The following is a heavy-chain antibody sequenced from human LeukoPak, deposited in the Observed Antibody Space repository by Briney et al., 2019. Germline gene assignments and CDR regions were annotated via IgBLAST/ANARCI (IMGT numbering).Heavy chain of an antibody. CDR2: ITSSASTI. D-gene: IGHD6-13*01. CDR1: GFTFSSFE. V-gene: IGHV3-48*03. J-gene: IGHJ4*02. Sequence: QPGGSLRLSCAASGFTFSSFEMNWVRQAPGKGLEWVSYITSSASTIYYAESVKGRFTISRDNAKNSLFLQMNSLRAEDTAVYYCARKVLSGSSYFDYWGQGALVTVSS. CDR3: ARKVLSGSSYFDY.